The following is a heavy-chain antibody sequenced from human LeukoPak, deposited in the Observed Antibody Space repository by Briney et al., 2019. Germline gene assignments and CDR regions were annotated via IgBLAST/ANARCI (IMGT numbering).Heavy chain of an antibody. CDR3: ARYPTYYYDSSGYKDGSYFDY. CDR2: INWNGGST. D-gene: IGHD3-22*01. CDR1: GFTFDDYG. Sequence: AGGSLRLSCAASGFTFDDYGMSWVRQAPGKGLEWVSGINWNGGSTGFADSVKGRLTISRDNAKNSLYLQMNSLRAEDTALYYCARYPTYYYDSSGYKDGSYFDYWGQGTLVTVSS. V-gene: IGHV3-20*04. J-gene: IGHJ4*02.